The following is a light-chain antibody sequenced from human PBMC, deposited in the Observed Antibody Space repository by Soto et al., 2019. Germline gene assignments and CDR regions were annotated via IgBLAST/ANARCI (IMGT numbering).Light chain of an antibody. CDR3: QQYNNWPPYT. CDR1: QSVSGNY. CDR2: GAS. Sequence: EIVLTQSPGTLSLSPGERATLSCRASQSVSGNYLAWYQQKPGQAPRLLMSGASNRATGIPDGFSGSGSGTDFILTISRLEPEDFAVYYCQQYNNWPPYTFGQGTRLEIK. V-gene: IGKV3-20*01. J-gene: IGKJ5*01.